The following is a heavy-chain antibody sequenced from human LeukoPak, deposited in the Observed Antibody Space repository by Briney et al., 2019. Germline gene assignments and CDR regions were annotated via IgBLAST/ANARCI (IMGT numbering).Heavy chain of an antibody. V-gene: IGHV3-66*01. Sequence: QPGGSLRLSCAASGFTVISNYMNWVRQAPGKGLEWVSVIYSGGSTYYADSVKGRFTLSRDNSKNTLYLQMNSLRAEDTAVYYCARELWFGELSPIDYWGQGTLVTVSS. CDR3: ARELWFGELSPIDY. CDR2: IYSGGST. CDR1: GFTVISNY. J-gene: IGHJ4*02. D-gene: IGHD3-10*01.